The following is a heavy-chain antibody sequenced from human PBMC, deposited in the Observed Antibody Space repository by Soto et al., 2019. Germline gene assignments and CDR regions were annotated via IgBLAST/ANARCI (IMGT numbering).Heavy chain of an antibody. J-gene: IGHJ4*02. D-gene: IGHD2-15*01. V-gene: IGHV1-2*02. CDR1: GYIFTAYS. CDR2: INPNSGDT. CDR3: AREASAVVSLDY. Sequence: ASVKVSCKASGYIFTAYSMHWVRQAPGQGLEWLGWINPNSGDTIYAQKFQDRVTMACDTSVSTAYLELSSLSSDDTALYYCAREASAVVSLDYWGQGTLVPVSS.